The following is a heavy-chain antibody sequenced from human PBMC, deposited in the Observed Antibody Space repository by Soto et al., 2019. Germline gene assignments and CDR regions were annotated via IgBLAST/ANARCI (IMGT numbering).Heavy chain of an antibody. CDR1: GGSISSSSYY. D-gene: IGHD2-2*01. V-gene: IGHV4-39*01. CDR2: IYYSGST. J-gene: IGHJ4*02. Sequence: SETLSLTCTVSGGSISSSSYYWGWIRQPPGKGLEWIGSIYYSGSTYYNPSLKSRVTISVDTSKNQFSLKLSSVTAADTAVYYCARRGYCSSTSCYDFDYWGQGTLVTVSS. CDR3: ARRGYCSSTSCYDFDY.